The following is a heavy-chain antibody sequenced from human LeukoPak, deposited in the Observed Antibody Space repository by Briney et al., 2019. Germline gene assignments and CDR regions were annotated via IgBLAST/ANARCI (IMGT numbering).Heavy chain of an antibody. J-gene: IGHJ6*02. D-gene: IGHD6-13*01. CDR2: INDRGST. CDR3: VRDSRYGSGWFEDGLDF. V-gene: IGHV4-59*02. CDR1: GDSVRSYY. Sequence: PSQTLSLTCTVSGDSVRSYYWSWIRQPPGQGLEWLGHINDRGSTNYNPSLQGRVTISIDTSKNQFSLKVNSVTAADTAVYYCVRDSRYGSGWFEDGLDFWGQGTTVTVSS.